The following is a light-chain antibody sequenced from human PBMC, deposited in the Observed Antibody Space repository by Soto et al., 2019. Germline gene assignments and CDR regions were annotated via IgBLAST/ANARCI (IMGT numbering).Light chain of an antibody. CDR3: TSYVGSSNVNWV. J-gene: IGLJ3*02. V-gene: IGLV2-8*01. Sequence: QSALTQPPSASGSPGQSVTISCTGTSSDVGAYNRVSWYQHHPGKAPKLMIYEVSKRPSGVPDRFSGSKSGNTASLTVSGPQAEDEADYYCTSYVGSSNVNWVFGGGTQLTVL. CDR2: EVS. CDR1: SSDVGAYNR.